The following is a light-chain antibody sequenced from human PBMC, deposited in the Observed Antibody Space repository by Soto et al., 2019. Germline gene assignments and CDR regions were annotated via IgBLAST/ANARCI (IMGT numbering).Light chain of an antibody. CDR1: SSDVGVYNY. Sequence: QSALTQPASVSGSPGQSITISCTGTSSDVGVYNYVSWYQQHPVKAPKLMIYDVSNRPSGVSNRFSGSKSGNTASLTISGLQAEDEADYYCSSYTSSSTVVFGGGTKVTVL. CDR2: DVS. V-gene: IGLV2-14*01. J-gene: IGLJ2*01. CDR3: SSYTSSSTVV.